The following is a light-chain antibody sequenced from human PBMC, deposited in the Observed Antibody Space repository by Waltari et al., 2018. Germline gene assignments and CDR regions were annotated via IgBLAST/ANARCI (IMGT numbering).Light chain of an antibody. V-gene: IGLV2-14*01. Sequence: QSALTQPASVSGSPGQSITISCTGTSSDFGGYNRVSWYQQHPGKAPRLLIYEVGSRPAGGSNRFSGSNSGNTATLTIFGLQADDEGDYYCSSFTTSTTYAFGTGTKVTVL. J-gene: IGLJ1*01. CDR2: EVG. CDR3: SSFTTSTTYA. CDR1: SSDFGGYNR.